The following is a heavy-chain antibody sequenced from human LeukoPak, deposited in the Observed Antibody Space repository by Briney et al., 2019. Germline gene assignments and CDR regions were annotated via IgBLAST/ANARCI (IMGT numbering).Heavy chain of an antibody. CDR2: ISSSSSTI. Sequence: VGSLRLSCATSGFAFSSYSMNWVRQAPGKGLEWVSYISSSSSTIYYADSVKGRFTISSDNAKNSLYLQINSLRAEDTAVYYCADPLFDYWGQGTLVTVSS. V-gene: IGHV3-48*01. CDR1: GFAFSSYS. CDR3: ADPLFDY. J-gene: IGHJ4*02.